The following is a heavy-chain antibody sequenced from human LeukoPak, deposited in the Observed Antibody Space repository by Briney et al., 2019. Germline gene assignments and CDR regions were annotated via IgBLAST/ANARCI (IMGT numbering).Heavy chain of an antibody. CDR3: ARVGVGTVAGNYFDD. D-gene: IGHD6-19*01. CDR2: IYGGGGT. CDR1: GFTVSSSY. V-gene: IGHV3-53*04. J-gene: IGHJ4*02. Sequence: PRGSLRLSCTASGFTVSSSYMTWVRQAPGKGLEWVSLIYGGGGTYYADSVKGRFTISRHNSEDTLYLEMNSLRPEDTAVYYCARVGVGTVAGNYFDDWGQGTLVT.